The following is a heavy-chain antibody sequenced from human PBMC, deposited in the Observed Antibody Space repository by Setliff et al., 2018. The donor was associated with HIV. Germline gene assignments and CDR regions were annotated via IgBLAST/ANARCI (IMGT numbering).Heavy chain of an antibody. D-gene: IGHD6-6*01. CDR1: GYTFTDYY. V-gene: IGHV1-2*05. CDR2: INPNSGGT. Sequence: ASVKVSCKASGYTFTDYYIHWVRQAPGQGLEWMGRINPNSGGTNYVQKFQGRVTMTRDRSVSTAYMELSRLRSDDTGVYYCARGRISVEAAPLGWFDPWGQGTLVTVSS. CDR3: ARGRISVEAAPLGWFDP. J-gene: IGHJ5*02.